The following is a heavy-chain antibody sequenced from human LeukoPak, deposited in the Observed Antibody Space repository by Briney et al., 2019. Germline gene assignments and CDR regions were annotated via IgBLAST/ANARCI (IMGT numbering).Heavy chain of an antibody. J-gene: IGHJ5*01. Sequence: GRSLRLSCAASGFIFSSYGMNWVRQAPGKGLEWVSYISGTGTTIYYADSVKGRFTISGDNAKYSLHLQMDSLRADDTAVYSCARGGLGSWTFDSWGQGTLVTVSS. CDR2: ISGTGTTI. CDR3: ARGGLGSWTFDS. V-gene: IGHV3-48*04. D-gene: IGHD3-10*01. CDR1: GFIFSSYG.